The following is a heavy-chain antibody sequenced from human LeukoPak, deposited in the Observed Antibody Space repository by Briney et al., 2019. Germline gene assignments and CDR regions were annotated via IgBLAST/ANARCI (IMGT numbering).Heavy chain of an antibody. CDR2: IGAYNGKT. CDR3: ARDSYDFVWGCYLDL. V-gene: IGHV1-18*01. D-gene: IGHD3-16*01. J-gene: IGHJ2*01. Sequence: ASVKVSFKCSGYSFTSYGFNWVRQAPAQGLEWMGWIGAYNGKTNYAQKVQGRVTITTDTSTNTAYMELRSLRSGDTAAYSCARDSYDFVWGCYLDLWGRGTLATVTS. CDR1: GYSFTSYG.